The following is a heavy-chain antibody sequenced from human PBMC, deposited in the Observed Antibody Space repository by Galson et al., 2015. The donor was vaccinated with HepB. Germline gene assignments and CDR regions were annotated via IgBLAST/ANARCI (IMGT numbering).Heavy chain of an antibody. CDR2: ISWDGGST. CDR1: GFTFDDYA. D-gene: IGHD3-10*01. V-gene: IGHV3-43D*03. CDR3: AKAYYYGSGSQNMEGAYGMDV. Sequence: SLRLSCAASGFTFDDYAMHWVRQAPGKGLEWVSLISWDGGSTYYADSVKGRFTISRDNSKNSLYLQMNSLRAEDTALYYCAKAYYYGSGSQNMEGAYGMDVWGQATTVTVSS. J-gene: IGHJ6*02.